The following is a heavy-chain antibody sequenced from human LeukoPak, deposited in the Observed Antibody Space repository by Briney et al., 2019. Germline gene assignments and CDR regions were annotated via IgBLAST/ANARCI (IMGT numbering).Heavy chain of an antibody. CDR2: ISGSGGST. Sequence: GGSLRLSCAASGFAFSGYWMSWVRQAPGKRLEWVSAISGSGGSTYYADSVKGRFTISRDNSKNTLYLQMNSLRAEDTAVYYCATPGIAAAGKGYYYYGMDVWGQGTTVTVSS. V-gene: IGHV3-23*01. CDR3: ATPGIAAAGKGYYYYGMDV. D-gene: IGHD6-13*01. CDR1: GFAFSGYW. J-gene: IGHJ6*02.